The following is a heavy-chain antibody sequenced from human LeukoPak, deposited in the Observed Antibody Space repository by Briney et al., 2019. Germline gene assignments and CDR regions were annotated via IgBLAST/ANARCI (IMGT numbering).Heavy chain of an antibody. D-gene: IGHD3-9*01. J-gene: IGHJ6*04. CDR2: IIPIFGTA. CDR3: ASDILTGNYYYYGMDV. CDR1: GGTFSSYA. Sequence: ASVKVSCKASGGTFSSYAISWVRQAPGQGLEWMGGIIPIFGTANYAQKFQGRVTITADESTSTAYMELSSLRSEDTAVYYCASDILTGNYYYYGMDVWGKGTTVIVSS. V-gene: IGHV1-69*13.